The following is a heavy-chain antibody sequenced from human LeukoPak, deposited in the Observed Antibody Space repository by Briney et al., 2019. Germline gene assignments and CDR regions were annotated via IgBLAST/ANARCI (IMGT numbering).Heavy chain of an antibody. CDR2: TSGSGGST. CDR3: AKRTIPAAPFDY. Sequence: GGSLRLSCAASGFTLSSYAMSWVRQAPGKGLEWVSSTSGSGGSTYYADSVKGRFTISRDNSKNTLYLQMNSLRAEDTAVYYCAKRTIPAAPFDYWGQGTLVTVSS. CDR1: GFTLSSYA. V-gene: IGHV3-23*01. J-gene: IGHJ4*02. D-gene: IGHD2-2*01.